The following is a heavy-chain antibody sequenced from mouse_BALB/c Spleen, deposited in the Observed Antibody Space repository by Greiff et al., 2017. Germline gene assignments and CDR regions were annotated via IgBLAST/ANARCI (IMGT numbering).Heavy chain of an antibody. V-gene: IGHV1-5*01. CDR3: TRSMGPYDYYAMDY. CDR1: GYTFTSYW. D-gene: IGHD6-5*01. CDR2: IYPGNSDT. J-gene: IGHJ4*01. Sequence: VQLQQSGTVLARPGASVKMSCKASGYTFTSYWMHWVKQRPGQGLEWIGAIYPGNSDTSYNQKFKGKAKLTAVTSTSTAYMELSSLTNEDSAVYYCTRSMGPYDYYAMDYWGQGASVTVSS.